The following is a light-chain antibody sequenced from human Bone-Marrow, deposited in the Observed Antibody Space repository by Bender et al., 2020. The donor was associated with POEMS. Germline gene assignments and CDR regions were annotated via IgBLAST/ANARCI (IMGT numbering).Light chain of an antibody. CDR2: EFN. CDR3: CSYSYGGTFFYV. CDR1: DNDIGRYDL. J-gene: IGLJ1*01. V-gene: IGLV2-23*02. Sequence: QSALTQPPSVSGSPEQSLTISCSGTDNDIGRYDLVSWYQQHPGEAPKVIIYEFNERPSGVSTRFSGSKSGITASLTISGLQVEDEADYYCCSYSYGGTFFYVCGTGTKVTVL.